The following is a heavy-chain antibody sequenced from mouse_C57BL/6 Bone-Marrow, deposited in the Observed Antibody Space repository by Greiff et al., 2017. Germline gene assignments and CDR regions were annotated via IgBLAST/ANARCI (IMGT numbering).Heavy chain of an antibody. CDR3: SRFYYGYDGWYAY. CDR2: IYPRSGST. Sequence: VQLQQSGAELARPGASVKLSCKASGYTFTSYGISWVKQRTGQGLEWIGEIYPRSGSTYYNEKFKGKATLTADNTSSTAYMELRSLTSADSSVYFCSRFYYGYDGWYAYWGQGTLVTVSA. D-gene: IGHD2-2*01. J-gene: IGHJ3*01. V-gene: IGHV1-81*01. CDR1: GYTFTSYG.